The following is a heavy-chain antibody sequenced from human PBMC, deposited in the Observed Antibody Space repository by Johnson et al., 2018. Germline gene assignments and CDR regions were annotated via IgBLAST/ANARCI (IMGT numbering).Heavy chain of an antibody. CDR1: GFTFSSNG. V-gene: IGHV3-30*03. CDR3: AREDDAFDI. J-gene: IGHJ3*02. Sequence: QVELVESGGGVVQPGRSLRLSCAASGFTFSSNGMHWVRQAPGKGLEWVGVISYDGSNKYYADSVKGRFTISRDNSKNTLNLQMKSLRAEDTAVYYCAREDDAFDIWGQGTMVTVSS. CDR2: ISYDGSNK.